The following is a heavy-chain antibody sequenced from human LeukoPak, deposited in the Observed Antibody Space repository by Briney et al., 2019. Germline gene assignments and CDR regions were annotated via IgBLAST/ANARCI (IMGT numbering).Heavy chain of an antibody. CDR3: ARAAHYYDSGGFLPEAFDV. CDR2: ITSTSSTI. V-gene: IGHV3-11*04. Sequence: LSLTCTVSGYSISSGYYWGWIRQPPGKGLEWVSYITSTSSTIYYADSVKGRFTISRDNARNSLYLQMNSLRAEDTAVYYCARAAHYYDSGGFLPEAFDVWGQGTMVTVSS. J-gene: IGHJ3*01. D-gene: IGHD3-22*01. CDR1: GYSISSGYY.